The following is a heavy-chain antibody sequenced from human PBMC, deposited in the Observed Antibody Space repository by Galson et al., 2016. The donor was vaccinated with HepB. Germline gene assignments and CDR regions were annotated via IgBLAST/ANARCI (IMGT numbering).Heavy chain of an antibody. CDR3: ARPSTVFGIHTAFDF. Sequence: PALVKPTQTLTLTCTFSGFSLTTSGAGVGWIRQPPGKALEWLALIYWDDDKRSSPSLKRRLTITRDTSKNQVVLTMTNMDPVDTATYYCARPSTVFGIHTAFDFWGQGTMVTVSS. V-gene: IGHV2-5*02. D-gene: IGHD4-17*01. J-gene: IGHJ3*01. CDR1: GFSLTTSGAG. CDR2: IYWDDDK.